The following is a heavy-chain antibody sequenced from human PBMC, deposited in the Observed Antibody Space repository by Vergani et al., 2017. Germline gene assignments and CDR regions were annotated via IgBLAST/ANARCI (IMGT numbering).Heavy chain of an antibody. CDR3: ARDRYFDSSGYET. Sequence: QVQLQQWGAGLLKPSETLSLTCAVYGRSFSGYYWSWIRQPPGKGLEWIGEINHSGSTNYNASLKSRVTISVDTSKNQFSLKLSSVTAADTAVYYCARDRYFDSSGYETWGQGTLVTVSS. CDR1: GRSFSGYY. CDR2: INHSGST. V-gene: IGHV4-34*01. J-gene: IGHJ4*02. D-gene: IGHD3-22*01.